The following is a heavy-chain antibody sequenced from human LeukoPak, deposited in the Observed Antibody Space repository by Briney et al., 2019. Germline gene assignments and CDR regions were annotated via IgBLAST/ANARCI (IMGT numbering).Heavy chain of an antibody. CDR2: IWYDGSNK. Sequence: PGRSLRLSCAASGFTFSSYGMHWVRQAPGKGLEWVAVIWYDGSNKYYADSVKGRFTISRDNSKNTLYLQMNSLRAEDTAVYYCARAGGYCSSTSCPYYYYYGMDVWGQGTTVTVSS. CDR3: ARAGGYCSSTSCPYYYYYGMDV. D-gene: IGHD2-2*01. V-gene: IGHV3-33*01. CDR1: GFTFSSYG. J-gene: IGHJ6*02.